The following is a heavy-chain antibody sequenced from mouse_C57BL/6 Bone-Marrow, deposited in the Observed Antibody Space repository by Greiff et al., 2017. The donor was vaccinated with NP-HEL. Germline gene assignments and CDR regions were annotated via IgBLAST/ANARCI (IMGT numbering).Heavy chain of an antibody. D-gene: IGHD1-1*01. CDR3: TRDTHYYGSSQTLSFAY. Sequence: EVQLVESGEGLVKPGGSLKLSCAASGFTFSSYAMSWVRQTPEKRLEWVAYISSGGDYIYYADTVKGRFTISRDNARNTLYLQMSSLKSEDTAMYYCTRDTHYYGSSQTLSFAYWGQGTLVTVSA. J-gene: IGHJ3*01. CDR1: GFTFSSYA. CDR2: ISSGGDYI. V-gene: IGHV5-9-1*02.